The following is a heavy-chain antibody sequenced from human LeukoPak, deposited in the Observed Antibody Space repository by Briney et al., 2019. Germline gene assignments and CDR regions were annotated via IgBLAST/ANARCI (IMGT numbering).Heavy chain of an antibody. CDR2: INPSGGST. V-gene: IGHV1-46*01. CDR1: GYTFTSYY. Sequence: ASVKVSCKASGYTFTSYYMHWVRQAPGQGLEWMGIINPSGGSTSYAQKFQGRVTMTRDTSTSTVYMELSSLRSEDTAVYYCAREGRLERSNSKYYYYYVMDVWGQGPTVTVPS. D-gene: IGHD4-11*01. J-gene: IGHJ6*02. CDR3: AREGRLERSNSKYYYYYVMDV.